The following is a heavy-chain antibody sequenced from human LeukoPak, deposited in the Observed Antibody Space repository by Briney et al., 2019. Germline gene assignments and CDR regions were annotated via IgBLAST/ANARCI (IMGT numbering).Heavy chain of an antibody. Sequence: TGGSLRLSCAASGFTFSSYEMNWVRQAPGKGLEWVSYISSSGSTIYYADSVKGRFTISRDNAKNSLYLQMNSLRAEDTAVYYCARDAPYYYDSSGYYQFDYWGQGTLVTVSS. CDR2: ISSSGSTI. J-gene: IGHJ4*02. CDR3: ARDAPYYYDSSGYYQFDY. D-gene: IGHD3-22*01. CDR1: GFTFSSYE. V-gene: IGHV3-48*03.